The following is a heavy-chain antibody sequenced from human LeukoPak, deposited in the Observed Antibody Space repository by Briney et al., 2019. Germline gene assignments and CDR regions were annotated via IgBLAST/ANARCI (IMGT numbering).Heavy chain of an antibody. J-gene: IGHJ4*02. CDR1: GFIFKNYV. D-gene: IGHD2-2*01. Sequence: GGSLRLSCAASGFIFKNYVMSWVRQAPGKGLEWVSSISSSRSTYLHYADSAKGRFTISRDNARNSLLLQMDSLRVEDTAVYYCARDYCSGPSCYYFDSWGQGTLVTVSS. V-gene: IGHV3-21*06. CDR3: ARDYCSGPSCYYFDS. CDR2: ISSSRSTYL.